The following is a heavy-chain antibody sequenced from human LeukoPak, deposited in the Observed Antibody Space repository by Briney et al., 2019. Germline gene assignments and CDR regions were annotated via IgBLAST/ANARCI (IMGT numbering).Heavy chain of an antibody. V-gene: IGHV3-48*04. CDR1: GFIFSSYS. CDR2: ISSENSII. D-gene: IGHD2/OR15-2a*01. J-gene: IGHJ6*04. CDR3: AGHRYCNSPTCLPGV. Sequence: PGGSLRLSCAASGFIFSSYSMNWVRQAPGKGLEWISKISSENSIINYADSVKGRFTISRDNAKNSLYLQMNSLRAEDTAVYYCAGHRYCNSPTCLPGVWGKGTTVTVSS.